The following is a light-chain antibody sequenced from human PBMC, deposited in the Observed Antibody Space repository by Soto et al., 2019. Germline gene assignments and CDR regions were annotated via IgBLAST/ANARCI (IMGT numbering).Light chain of an antibody. J-gene: IGKJ3*01. CDR2: DAS. CDR3: QQLNTYPRT. CDR1: QSISTW. V-gene: IGKV1-5*01. Sequence: DIEMTQSPSTLSASVGERVTITCRASQSISTWLAWYQQKPGKAPSLLIYDASSWESGVPSRVSGGVSVTDFTPTISGLQPEDFSTYYCQQLNTYPRTFGPGTKV.